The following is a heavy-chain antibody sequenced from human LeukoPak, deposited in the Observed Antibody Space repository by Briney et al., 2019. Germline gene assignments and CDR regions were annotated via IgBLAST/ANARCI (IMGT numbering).Heavy chain of an antibody. Sequence: SETLSLTCAVYGGSFSGYYWVWIRQPPGKGLERIGNIFYSGTTYYNPSLKSRVTISVDMSKNQFSLRLSSASAADTAVYYCARRANSGTYYGAFDIWGQGTMVTVSS. J-gene: IGHJ3*02. CDR2: IFYSGTT. D-gene: IGHD1-26*01. CDR3: ARRANSGTYYGAFDI. V-gene: IGHV4-34*12. CDR1: GGSFSGYY.